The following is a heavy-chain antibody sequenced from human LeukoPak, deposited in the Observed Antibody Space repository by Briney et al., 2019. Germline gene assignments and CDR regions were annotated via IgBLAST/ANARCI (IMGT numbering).Heavy chain of an antibody. J-gene: IGHJ3*02. CDR1: GGSISSGGYS. D-gene: IGHD6-6*01. CDR3: AGSIAAFDAFDI. Sequence: SQTLSLTCAVSGGSISSGGYSWSWIRQPPGKGLEWIRYIYHSGSTYYNPSLKSRVTISVDRSKNQFSLKLSSVTAADTAVYYCAGSIAAFDAFDIWGQGTMVTVSS. CDR2: IYHSGST. V-gene: IGHV4-30-2*01.